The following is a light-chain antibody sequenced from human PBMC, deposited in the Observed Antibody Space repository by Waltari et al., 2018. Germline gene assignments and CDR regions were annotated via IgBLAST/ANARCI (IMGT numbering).Light chain of an antibody. Sequence: QSALTQPRSVSGSPGQSVTISCTGTISDVGGHNYVSWYQQHPGKAPKLMIYDVNKRPPGVPDRFSGSKSGNRASLTISGLQGEDEADYYCYSYAGSSSFVFGTGTEIIVL. J-gene: IGLJ1*01. CDR3: YSYAGSSSFV. V-gene: IGLV2-11*01. CDR2: DVN. CDR1: ISDVGGHNY.